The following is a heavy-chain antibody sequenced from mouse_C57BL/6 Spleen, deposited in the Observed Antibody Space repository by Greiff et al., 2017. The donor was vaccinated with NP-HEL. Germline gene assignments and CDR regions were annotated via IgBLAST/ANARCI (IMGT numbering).Heavy chain of an antibody. Sequence: QVQLQQSGAELARPGASVKLSCKASGYTFTSYGISWVKQRTGQGLEWIGEIYPRSGNTYYNEKFKGKATLTADKSSSTAYMELRSLTSEDSAVYVCAREDGSSYYFDYWGQGTTLTVSS. V-gene: IGHV1-81*01. J-gene: IGHJ2*01. CDR2: IYPRSGNT. CDR1: GYTFTSYG. D-gene: IGHD1-1*01. CDR3: AREDGSSYYFDY.